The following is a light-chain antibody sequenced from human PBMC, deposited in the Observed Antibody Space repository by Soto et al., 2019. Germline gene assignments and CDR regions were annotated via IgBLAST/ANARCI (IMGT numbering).Light chain of an antibody. J-gene: IGKJ5*01. CDR3: QQRSNWPQRIT. CDR1: QSVSSY. Sequence: EIVLTQSPATLSLSPGERATLSCRASQSVSSYLAWYQQKPGQAPRLLIYDASNRATGIPARFSGSGSGTDFTLTISSLEPEDFAVYSCQQRSNWPQRITFGQGTRLEIK. CDR2: DAS. V-gene: IGKV3-11*01.